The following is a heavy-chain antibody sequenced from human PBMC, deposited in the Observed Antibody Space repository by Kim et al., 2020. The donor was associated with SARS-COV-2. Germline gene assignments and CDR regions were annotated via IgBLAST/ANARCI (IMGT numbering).Heavy chain of an antibody. V-gene: IGHV1-18*01. D-gene: IGHD5-18*01. CDR3: ARDIRGYSYGLFY. Sequence: YAQKLQGRVTMTTDTSTSTAYMELRSLRSDDTAVYYCARDIRGYSYGLFYWGQGTLVTVSS. J-gene: IGHJ4*02.